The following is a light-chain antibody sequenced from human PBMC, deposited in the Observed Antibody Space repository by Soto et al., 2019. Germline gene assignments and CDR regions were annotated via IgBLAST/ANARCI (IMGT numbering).Light chain of an antibody. CDR3: CPYAGSSSDV. V-gene: IGLV2-23*01. CDR2: EGS. CDR1: SSDVGSYNL. Sequence: QSALTQPASVSGSPGQSITISCTGTSSDVGSYNLVSWYQQHPGKAPKLMIYEGSKRPSGVSNRFSGSKSGNTASLTISGLQAEDEADYYCCPYAGSSSDVFGTGPKLTVL. J-gene: IGLJ1*01.